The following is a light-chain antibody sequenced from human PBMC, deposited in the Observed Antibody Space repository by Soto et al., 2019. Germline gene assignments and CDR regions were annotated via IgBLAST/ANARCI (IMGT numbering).Light chain of an antibody. Sequence: VITQSPGMRSVYPGERATLSCRASQSVSSNLAWYQQTPGQAPRLLIHAASTRSTPVPATFTPRGSGTEFTLTIIGLQSEDFAFYYCQQYNDWPRTFGQGTKVDIK. J-gene: IGKJ1*01. CDR2: AAS. CDR3: QQYNDWPRT. CDR1: QSVSSN. V-gene: IGKV3-15*01.